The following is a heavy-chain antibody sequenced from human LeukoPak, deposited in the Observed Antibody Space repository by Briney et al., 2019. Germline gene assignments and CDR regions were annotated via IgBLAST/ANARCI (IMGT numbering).Heavy chain of an antibody. J-gene: IGHJ4*02. D-gene: IGHD3-16*01. CDR2: ISYDGSDE. CDR1: GFPFISYA. CDR3: ARDRIMAGNFFDY. Sequence: GGSLGLSRAASGFPFISYALHGVRQGPGKGLEGVDVISYDGSDEYYADSVKGRFTISRDTSKNTLFLQMNSLRAEDTAIYYCARDRIMAGNFFDYWGQGTLVTVSS. V-gene: IGHV3-30*04.